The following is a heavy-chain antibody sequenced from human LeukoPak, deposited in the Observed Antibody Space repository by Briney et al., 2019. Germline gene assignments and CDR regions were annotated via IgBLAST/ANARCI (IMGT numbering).Heavy chain of an antibody. J-gene: IGHJ6*02. Sequence: PSETLSLTCAVYGGSFSGYYWSWIRQPPGKGLEWIGEINHSGSTNYNPSPKSRVTISVDTSKNQFSLKLSSVTAADTAVYYCATALIAARRDYYGMDVWGQGTTVTVSS. D-gene: IGHD6-6*01. V-gene: IGHV4-34*01. CDR3: ATALIAARRDYYGMDV. CDR2: INHSGST. CDR1: GGSFSGYY.